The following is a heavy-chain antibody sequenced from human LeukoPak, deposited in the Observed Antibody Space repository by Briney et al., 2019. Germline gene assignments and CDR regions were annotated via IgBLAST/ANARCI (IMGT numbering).Heavy chain of an antibody. CDR3: AAGRPYSLLDY. CDR1: GSSLTELS. CDR2: FDVIDGET. J-gene: IGHJ4*02. Sequence: GASVKVSCTVSGSSLTELSLYWVRQAAGKGLEWMGGFDVIDGETFYAQKFQGRVTMTEDSSADTAYMELRSLTSDDTALYYCAAGRPYSLLDYWGQGTLVTVSS. D-gene: IGHD5-18*01. V-gene: IGHV1-24*01.